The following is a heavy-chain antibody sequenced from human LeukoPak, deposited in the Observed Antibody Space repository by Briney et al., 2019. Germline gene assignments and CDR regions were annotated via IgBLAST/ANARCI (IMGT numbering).Heavy chain of an antibody. D-gene: IGHD2-21*01. CDR1: GFTFSDYA. CDR3: ALIGVVIPPDTYDV. CDR2: RYDGSDS. V-gene: IGHV3-30*02. J-gene: IGHJ3*01. Sequence: GGSLRLSCSAFGFTFSDYAFHWVRQAPGKGLEWLAFRYDGSDSYYTDSVKGRFTISRDNSKKTLYLQMDSLRTEDTAFYYCALIGVVIPPDTYDVWGQGTLVTVSS.